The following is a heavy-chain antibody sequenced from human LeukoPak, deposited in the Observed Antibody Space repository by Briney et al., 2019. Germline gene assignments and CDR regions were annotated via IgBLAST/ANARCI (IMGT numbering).Heavy chain of an antibody. D-gene: IGHD6-13*01. CDR1: GFIFSNYA. CDR3: AKDRDFIAAAGSDNWFDP. J-gene: IGHJ5*02. Sequence: GGSLRLSCAASGFIFSNYAITWIRQAPGKGLEWVSEISGSGESTYYGDSVKGRFTISRDNSKNTLYLQMNSLRAEDTAVYYCAKDRDFIAAAGSDNWFDPWGQGTLVTVSS. CDR2: ISGSGEST. V-gene: IGHV3-23*01.